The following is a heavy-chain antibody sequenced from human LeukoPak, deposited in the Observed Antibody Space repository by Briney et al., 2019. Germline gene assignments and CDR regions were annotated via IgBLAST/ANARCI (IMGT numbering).Heavy chain of an antibody. D-gene: IGHD2-8*01. V-gene: IGHV1-18*01. J-gene: IGHJ5*02. CDR3: ARDVHTKPHWFDP. Sequence: ASVKVSCKASGYTFTSYGISWVRQAPGQGLEWMGWISAYNGNTNYAQKLQGRVPMTTDTSTSTVYMELRSLRSDDTAVYYCARDVHTKPHWFDPWGQGTLVTVSS. CDR2: ISAYNGNT. CDR1: GYTFTSYG.